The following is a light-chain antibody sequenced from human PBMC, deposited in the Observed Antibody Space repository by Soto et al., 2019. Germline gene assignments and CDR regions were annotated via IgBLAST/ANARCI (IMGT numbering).Light chain of an antibody. Sequence: QSALTQPPSASGSPGQSVTISCTGTSSDVGGYNFVSWYQQHPDRAPKLILYEVSKRPSGVPDRFSGSKSGNTASLTVSGLQADDDADYYCSSYAANNNLVFGTGTKLTVL. CDR2: EVS. V-gene: IGLV2-8*01. J-gene: IGLJ1*01. CDR1: SSDVGGYNF. CDR3: SSYAANNNLV.